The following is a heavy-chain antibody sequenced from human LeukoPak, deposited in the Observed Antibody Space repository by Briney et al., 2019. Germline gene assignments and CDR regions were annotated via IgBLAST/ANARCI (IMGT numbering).Heavy chain of an antibody. D-gene: IGHD5-18*01. CDR1: GYSFTSYW. Sequence: GESLKISCKGSGYSFTSYWIGWVRQMPGKGLEWTGIIYPGDSDTRYSPSFQGKVTISADKSISTAYLQWSSLKASDTAMYYCARLSVDTAMVDFDYWGQGTLVTVSS. J-gene: IGHJ4*02. CDR3: ARLSVDTAMVDFDY. V-gene: IGHV5-51*01. CDR2: IYPGDSDT.